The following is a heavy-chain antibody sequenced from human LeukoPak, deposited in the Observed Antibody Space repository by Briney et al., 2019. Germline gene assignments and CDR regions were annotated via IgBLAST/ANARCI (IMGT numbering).Heavy chain of an antibody. D-gene: IGHD3-16*01. CDR2: IYPGDSDT. CDR1: GYSFTSYW. CDR3: AKGGLVTNWYFDL. Sequence: LGESLKISCKGSGYSFTSYWIGWVRQLPGKGLEWMGIIYPGDSDTRYSPSFQGQVTISADKSISTAYLQWSSLKASDTAMYYCAKGGLVTNWYFDLWGRGTLVTVSS. J-gene: IGHJ2*01. V-gene: IGHV5-51*01.